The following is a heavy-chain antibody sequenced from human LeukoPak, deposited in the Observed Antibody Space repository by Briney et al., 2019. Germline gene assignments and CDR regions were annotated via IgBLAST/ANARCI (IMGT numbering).Heavy chain of an antibody. CDR3: ANSIGWYYFDY. D-gene: IGHD6-19*01. CDR1: GFTFSKYW. J-gene: IGHJ4*02. CDR2: MNGDGSTT. Sequence: GGSLRLSCAASGFTFSKYWMHWVRQPPGKGLTWVARMNGDGSTTSYADSVKGRFIISRDNAKNTLYLQMNSLRAEDTAVYYCANSIGWYYFDYWGQGTLVTVSS. V-gene: IGHV3-74*01.